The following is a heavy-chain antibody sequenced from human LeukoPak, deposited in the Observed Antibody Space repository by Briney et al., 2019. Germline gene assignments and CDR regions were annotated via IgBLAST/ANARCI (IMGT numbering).Heavy chain of an antibody. J-gene: IGHJ4*02. CDR3: ARTTMETQYFDR. V-gene: IGHV3-74*03. D-gene: IGHD1-1*01. CDR2: LKSDGSST. CDR1: GFKLSSYY. Sequence: GGSLRLSCAASGFKLSSYYMDWVHQGPGKGLVWVSRLKSDGSSTKYADFVQGRFTISRDDAKNTLYLQMTSVRVEDAAVYYCARTTMETQYFDRWGQGTLVTVSS.